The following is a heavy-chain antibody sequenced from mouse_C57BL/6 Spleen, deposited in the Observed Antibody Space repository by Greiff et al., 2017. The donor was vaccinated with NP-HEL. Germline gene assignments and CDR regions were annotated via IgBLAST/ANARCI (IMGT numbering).Heavy chain of an antibody. CDR3: ARGYFDV. CDR2: INPGSGGT. CDR1: GYAFTNYL. V-gene: IGHV1-54*01. Sequence: VQLQESGAELVRPGTSVKVSCKASGYAFTNYLIEWVKQRPGQGLEWIGVINPGSGGTNYNEKFKGKATLTADKSSSTAYMQLSSLTAEDSAVYFCARGYFDVWGTGTTVTVAS. J-gene: IGHJ1*03.